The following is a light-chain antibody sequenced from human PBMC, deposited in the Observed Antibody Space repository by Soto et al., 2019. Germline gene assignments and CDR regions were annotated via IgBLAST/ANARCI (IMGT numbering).Light chain of an antibody. V-gene: IGKV1-33*01. CDR2: DAS. Sequence: IQMPRSPSSPFAPVGARVSITCQASQDISNYLNWYQQKPGKAPKLLIYDASNLATGVPSRFSGSGSVTDFTFTISSLQPEDTATYYCQQYDNIPLTFGGGTKVDIK. CDR3: QQYDNIPLT. J-gene: IGKJ4*01. CDR1: QDISNY.